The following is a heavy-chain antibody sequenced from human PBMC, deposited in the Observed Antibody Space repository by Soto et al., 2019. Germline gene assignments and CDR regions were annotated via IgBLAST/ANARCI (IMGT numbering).Heavy chain of an antibody. Sequence: QVQLVQSGAEVKKPGSSVKVSCKASGGTFSSYAISWVRQAPGQGLEWMGGIIPIFGTANYAQKFQGRVTITADKSTSTAYMELSSLRSEDTAVYYCAREDRYYGSGSYTYEYGMDVWGQGTTVTVSS. CDR2: IIPIFGTA. CDR3: AREDRYYGSGSYTYEYGMDV. D-gene: IGHD3-10*01. V-gene: IGHV1-69*06. CDR1: GGTFSSYA. J-gene: IGHJ6*02.